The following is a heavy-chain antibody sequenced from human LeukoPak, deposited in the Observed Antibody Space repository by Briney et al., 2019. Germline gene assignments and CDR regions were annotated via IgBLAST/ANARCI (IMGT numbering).Heavy chain of an antibody. V-gene: IGHV1-46*01. CDR3: ARDYHGSGSLTTFDS. Sequence: ASVKVSCKASGYTFTGFFMHWVRQAPGQGLEWMGIINPRGGSATSAQRFQGRLTVTRDTSTSTVYMELSSLTSEDTAVYYCARDYHGSGSLTTFDSWGQGTLVTVSS. CDR2: INPRGGSA. D-gene: IGHD3-10*01. CDR1: GYTFTGFF. J-gene: IGHJ4*02.